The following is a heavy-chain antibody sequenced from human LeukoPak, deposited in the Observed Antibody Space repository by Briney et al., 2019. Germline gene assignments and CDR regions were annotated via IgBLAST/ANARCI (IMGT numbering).Heavy chain of an antibody. J-gene: IGHJ4*02. CDR3: ARARGAVTIDY. CDR1: GGSFSGHY. Sequence: IPSGTLFLTCAVYGGSFSGHYWSWIRQPPGKGLEWIGEINHSGTTNYNPSLKSRVTISVDTSKNQFSLKLSSVTAADTAVYYCARARGAVTIDYWGQGTRVTVSS. CDR2: INHSGTT. D-gene: IGHD4-11*01. V-gene: IGHV4-34*01.